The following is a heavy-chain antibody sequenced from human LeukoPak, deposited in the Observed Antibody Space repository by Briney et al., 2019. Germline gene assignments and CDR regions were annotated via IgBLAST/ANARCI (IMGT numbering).Heavy chain of an antibody. CDR3: ARDYFETSGSVYHFYGLDV. J-gene: IGHJ6*02. CDR2: MNPNSGET. CDR1: GYTFTSYD. Sequence: GASVKVSCKASGYTFTSYDINWVRQATGQGLEWMGWMNPNSGETGYGQSFQGRVTMTRDTSTDTAYMELNSLRSEDTAVYYCARDYFETSGSVYHFYGLDVWGLGTTVTVSS. D-gene: IGHD3-22*01. V-gene: IGHV1-8*01.